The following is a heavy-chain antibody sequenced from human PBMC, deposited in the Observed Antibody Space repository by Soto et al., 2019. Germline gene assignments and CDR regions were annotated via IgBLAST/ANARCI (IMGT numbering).Heavy chain of an antibody. V-gene: IGHV4-39*07. Sequence: SETLSLTCTVSGGSISSSSYYWGWIRQPPGKGLEWIGSLFYSGSTYYNPSLKSRVTISVDTSKNQFSLKLSSVTAADTAVYYCARVWGGAFDIWGQGTMVTVSS. CDR2: LFYSGST. CDR3: ARVWGGAFDI. CDR1: GGSISSSSYY. D-gene: IGHD3-10*01. J-gene: IGHJ3*02.